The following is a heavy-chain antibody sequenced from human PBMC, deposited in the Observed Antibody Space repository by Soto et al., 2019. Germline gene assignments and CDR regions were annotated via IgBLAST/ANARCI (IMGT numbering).Heavy chain of an antibody. CDR2: ISGSGGST. CDR3: AKVGEYYYDSSGYYDY. J-gene: IGHJ4*02. D-gene: IGHD3-22*01. Sequence: QLGGSLRLSCAASGFTFSSYAMSWVRQAPGKGLEWVSAISGSGGSTYYADSVKGRFTISRDNSKNTLYLQMNSLRAEDTAVYYCAKVGEYYYDSSGYYDYWGQGTLVTVSS. V-gene: IGHV3-23*01. CDR1: GFTFSSYA.